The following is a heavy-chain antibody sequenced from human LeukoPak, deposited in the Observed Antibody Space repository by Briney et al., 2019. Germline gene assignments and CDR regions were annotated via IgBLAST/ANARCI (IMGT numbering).Heavy chain of an antibody. D-gene: IGHD1-26*01. CDR2: ISASGDTR. J-gene: IGHJ4*02. Sequence: SGGSLRLSCAASGFKFSDYYMAWIRQAPGKGLEWISHISASGDTRYYGDSAKGRFIVSRDNAKNSLFLQMNSLRAEDTAVYYCARDPSWEILSYFDFWGLGTLVTVSS. V-gene: IGHV3-11*04. CDR3: ARDPSWEILSYFDF. CDR1: GFKFSDYY.